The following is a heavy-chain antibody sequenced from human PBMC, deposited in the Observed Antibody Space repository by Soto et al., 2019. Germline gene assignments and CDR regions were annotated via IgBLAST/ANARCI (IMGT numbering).Heavy chain of an antibody. CDR3: ARDGDIVVVPAAVDNYYYYRMDV. CDR1: GFTFSSYA. V-gene: IGHV3-30-3*01. Sequence: GSLRLSCAASGFTFSSYAMHWVRQAPGKGLEWVAVISYDGSNKYYADSVKGRFTISRDNSKNTLYLQMNSLRAEDTAVYYCARDGDIVVVPAAVDNYYYYRMDVWGQGTTVTVSS. D-gene: IGHD2-2*01. J-gene: IGHJ6*02. CDR2: ISYDGSNK.